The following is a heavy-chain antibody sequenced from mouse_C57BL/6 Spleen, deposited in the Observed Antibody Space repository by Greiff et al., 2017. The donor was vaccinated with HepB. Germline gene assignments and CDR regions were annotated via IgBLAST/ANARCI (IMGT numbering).Heavy chain of an antibody. J-gene: IGHJ2*01. CDR2: IHPNSGST. V-gene: IGHV1-64*01. Sequence: QVQLQQPGAELVKPGASVKLSCKASGYTFTSYWMHWVKQRPGQGLEWIGMIHPNSGSTNYNEKFKSKATLTVDKSSSTTYMQLSSLTSEDSAVYYCARIRITTDYFDYWGQGTTLTVSS. CDR3: ARIRITTDYFDY. CDR1: GYTFTSYW. D-gene: IGHD1-1*01.